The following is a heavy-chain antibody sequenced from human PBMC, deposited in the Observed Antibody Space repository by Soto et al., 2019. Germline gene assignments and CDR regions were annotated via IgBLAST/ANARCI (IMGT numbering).Heavy chain of an antibody. D-gene: IGHD3-3*01. CDR3: ARDQYYNFWSGYSTGTPFDY. CDR2: INGGKDNT. CDR1: GYAFSGYA. V-gene: IGHV1-3*01. Sequence: ASVKVSCKASGYAFSGYAMHWVRQAPGQRLEWMGWINGGKDNTKYSQKFQGRLSITRDTSASTGYMELSSLRSEDTAVYYCARDQYYNFWSGYSTGTPFDYWGQGTLVTVS. J-gene: IGHJ4*02.